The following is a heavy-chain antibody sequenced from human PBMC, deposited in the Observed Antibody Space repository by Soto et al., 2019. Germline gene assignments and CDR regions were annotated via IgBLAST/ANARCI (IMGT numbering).Heavy chain of an antibody. CDR3: AKYCSSDVCFDY. V-gene: IGHV3-48*02. D-gene: IGHD2-8*01. J-gene: IGHJ4*02. Sequence: GSLRLSCASSGFTFSSCSMNWVRQAPGKGLEWVSFISGSGDTKYYADSVKGRFTISRDNAKNSLYLQMSSLRDEDTAVYYCAKYCSSDVCFDYWGQGTLVTVSS. CDR1: GFTFSSCS. CDR2: ISGSGDTK.